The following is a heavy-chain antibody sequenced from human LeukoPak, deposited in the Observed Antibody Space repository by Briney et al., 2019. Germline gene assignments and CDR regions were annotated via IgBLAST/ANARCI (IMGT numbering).Heavy chain of an antibody. CDR2: IYYSGST. J-gene: IGHJ4*02. Sequence: SETLSLTCTVSGGSISSYYWSWIRQPPGKGLEWIGYIYYSGSTNYNPSLKSRVTISVDTSKNQFSLKLSSVTAADTAVYYCARDSSSMIVDYFDYWGQGTLVTASS. CDR1: GGSISSYY. V-gene: IGHV4-59*01. CDR3: ARDSSSMIVDYFDY. D-gene: IGHD3-22*01.